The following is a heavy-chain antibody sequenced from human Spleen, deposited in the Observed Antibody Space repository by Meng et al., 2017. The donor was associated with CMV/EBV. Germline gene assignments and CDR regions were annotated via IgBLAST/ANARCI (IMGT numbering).Heavy chain of an antibody. J-gene: IGHJ3*02. Sequence: GGSLRLSCAASGFTFDDYAMHWVRQTPGKGLEWVSGISWNSGSIGYADSVKGRFTISRDNAKNSLYLQMNSLRPEDTALYYCAKDVVATPIYAFDIWGQGTMVTVSS. V-gene: IGHV3-9*01. CDR1: GFTFDDYA. CDR2: ISWNSGSI. CDR3: AKDVVATPIYAFDI. D-gene: IGHD5-12*01.